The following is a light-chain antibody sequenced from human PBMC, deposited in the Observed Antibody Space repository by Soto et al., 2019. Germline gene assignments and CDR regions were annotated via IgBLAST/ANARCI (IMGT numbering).Light chain of an antibody. CDR3: QQYNNWPVS. CDR2: GAS. Sequence: EIVITQSPASLSVSPGERATLSCRASQSVSSNLAWYQQKPGRAPRLIIYGASTRATGIPARFSGSGSGTEFTLTIGSLQSEDFAVYYCQQYNNWPVSFGQGTKVEIE. V-gene: IGKV3-15*01. J-gene: IGKJ1*01. CDR1: QSVSSN.